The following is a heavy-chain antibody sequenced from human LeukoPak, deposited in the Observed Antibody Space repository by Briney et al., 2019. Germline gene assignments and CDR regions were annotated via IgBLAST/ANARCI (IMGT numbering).Heavy chain of an antibody. CDR3: ARGGSYYYGSCDY. Sequence: EASVKVSCKASGYTFTDYYMHWVRQAPGQGLEWMGWINPNSGGTNYAQKFQGRVTMTRDTSISTAYMELSRLRSDDTSVYYCARGGSYYYGSCDYWGQGTLVTVSS. V-gene: IGHV1-2*02. D-gene: IGHD3-10*01. J-gene: IGHJ4*02. CDR2: INPNSGGT. CDR1: GYTFTDYY.